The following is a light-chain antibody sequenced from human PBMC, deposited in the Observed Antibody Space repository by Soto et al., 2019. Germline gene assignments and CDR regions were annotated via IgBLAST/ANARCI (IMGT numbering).Light chain of an antibody. Sequence: EIVMTQSPATLSVSPGERATLSCRASQSVSSNLAWYQQKPGQAPRLLIYGAATRATGIPARFSGSRSGTEFTLTISSLQSEDFAVYYCQQYNNWPPITVGQGTRLEIK. CDR2: GAA. CDR3: QQYNNWPPIT. J-gene: IGKJ5*01. CDR1: QSVSSN. V-gene: IGKV3-15*01.